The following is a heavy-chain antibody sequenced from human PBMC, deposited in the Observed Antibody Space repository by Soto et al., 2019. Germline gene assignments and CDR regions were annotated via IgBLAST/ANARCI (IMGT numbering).Heavy chain of an antibody. J-gene: IGHJ4*02. V-gene: IGHV3-49*04. CDR1: GFTFGDYA. CDR3: TRDSEANSARIAAFDY. D-gene: IGHD6-13*01. CDR2: IRSKAYGGTT. Sequence: GGSLRLSCTASGFTFGDYAMSWVRQAPGKGLEWVGFIRSKAYGGTTEYAASVKGRFTISRDDSKSIAYLQMNSLKTGDTAVYYCTRDSEANSARIAAFDYWGQGTLVTVSS.